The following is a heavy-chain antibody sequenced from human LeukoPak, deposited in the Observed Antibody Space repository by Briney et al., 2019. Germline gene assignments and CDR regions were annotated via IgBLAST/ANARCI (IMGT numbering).Heavy chain of an antibody. Sequence: GGSLRLSCAASGFTFSSYSMNWVRQAPGKGLEWVSYISSSSSTIYYADSVKGRFTISRDNAKNSLYLQMNSLRAEDTAVYYCARGLGIDYWGQGTLVTVSS. D-gene: IGHD7-27*01. CDR2: ISSSSSTI. V-gene: IGHV3-48*01. J-gene: IGHJ4*02. CDR1: GFTFSSYS. CDR3: ARGLGIDY.